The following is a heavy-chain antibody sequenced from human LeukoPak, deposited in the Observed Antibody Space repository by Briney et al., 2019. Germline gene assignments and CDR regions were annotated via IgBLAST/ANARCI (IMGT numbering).Heavy chain of an antibody. CDR1: GFTFSSYA. V-gene: IGHV3-23*01. Sequence: GGSLRLSCAASGFTFSSYAMSWVRQAPGKGLEWVSAISGSGGSTYYADSVKGRFTISRDNSKNTLYLQMNSLRAEDTAVYYCAKGTYSEGYVLRYFDRFYYYGMDVWGQGTTVTVSS. J-gene: IGHJ6*02. CDR2: ISGSGGST. CDR3: AKGTYSEGYVLRYFDRFYYYGMDV. D-gene: IGHD3-9*01.